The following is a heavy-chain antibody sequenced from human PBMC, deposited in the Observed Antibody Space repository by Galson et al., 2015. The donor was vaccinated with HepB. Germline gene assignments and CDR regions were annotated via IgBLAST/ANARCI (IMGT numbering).Heavy chain of an antibody. CDR1: GFTFSSYG. D-gene: IGHD3-10*01. J-gene: IGHJ4*02. CDR3: ARGGSEGMYYFDY. Sequence: SLRLSCAASGFTFSSYGMHWVRQAPGKGLEWVAVIWYDGSNKYYADSVKGRFTISRDNSKNTLYLQMNSLRAEDTAVYYCARGGSEGMYYFDYWGQGTLSPSPQ. CDR2: IWYDGSNK. V-gene: IGHV3-33*08.